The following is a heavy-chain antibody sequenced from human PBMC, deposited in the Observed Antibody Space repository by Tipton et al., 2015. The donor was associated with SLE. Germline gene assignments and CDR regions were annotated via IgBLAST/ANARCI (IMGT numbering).Heavy chain of an antibody. CDR2: IYTSGST. D-gene: IGHD1-26*01. J-gene: IGHJ4*02. V-gene: IGHV4-61*02. Sequence: LRLSCTVSGGSISSGSYYWSWIRQPAGKGLEWIGLIYTSGSTNYNPSLKSRVTISVDTSKNQFSLKLSSVTAADTAVYYCARGALGSGIVRDYWGQGTLVTVSS. CDR3: ARGALGSGIVRDY. CDR1: GGSISSGSYY.